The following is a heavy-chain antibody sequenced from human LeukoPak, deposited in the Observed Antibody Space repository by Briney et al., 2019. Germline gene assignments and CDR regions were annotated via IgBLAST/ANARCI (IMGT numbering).Heavy chain of an antibody. J-gene: IGHJ2*01. Sequence: ASVKVSCKASGGTFSSYTISWVRQAPGQGLEWMGWISAYNGNTNYAQKLQGRVTMTTDTSTSTAYMELRSLRSDDTAVYYCARDRGSGDWYFDLWGRGTLVTVSS. CDR2: ISAYNGNT. V-gene: IGHV1-18*01. D-gene: IGHD2-8*02. CDR1: GGTFSSYT. CDR3: ARDRGSGDWYFDL.